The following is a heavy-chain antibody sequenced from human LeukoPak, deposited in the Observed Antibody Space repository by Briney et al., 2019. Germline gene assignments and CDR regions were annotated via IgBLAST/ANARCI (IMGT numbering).Heavy chain of an antibody. CDR3: ARDGVMITFGGVLVIPGPIDY. CDR1: GFNFTSYA. J-gene: IGHJ4*02. Sequence: GRSLILSCTASGFNFTSYAMSWVRHAPVQGLEWMAAISYDGSNKSYANSAKGRFTITRDYSKNTLYLQMNSLRAEDTAVYYCARDGVMITFGGVLVIPGPIDYWGKGTLVTVSS. V-gene: IGHV3-30-3*01. CDR2: ISYDGSNK. D-gene: IGHD3-16*02.